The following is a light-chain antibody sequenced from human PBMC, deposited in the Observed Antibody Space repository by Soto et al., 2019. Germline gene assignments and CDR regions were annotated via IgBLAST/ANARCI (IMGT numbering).Light chain of an antibody. Sequence: DIQMTQSPSSLSASVGDSVTITCQASQDIGNFLNWYQQKPGKAPKLLIYDASNLQTGVPSRFSGSGSGTHFTFTISSLQPEDSATYYCHQYDNVPQTFGQGTKLEIK. J-gene: IGKJ2*01. CDR3: HQYDNVPQT. CDR2: DAS. CDR1: QDIGNF. V-gene: IGKV1-33*01.